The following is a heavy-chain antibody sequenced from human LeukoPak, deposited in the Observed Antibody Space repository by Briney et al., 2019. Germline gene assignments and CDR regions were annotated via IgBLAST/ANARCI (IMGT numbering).Heavy chain of an antibody. CDR2: ISGDGSTT. CDR1: GFVLNDYA. Sequence: GGSLRLSCAASGFVLNDYAMHWVRQVPGKGLEAPRKGLEWVSVISGDGSTTYYADSVKGRFTISRDNNKKSLYLQMHSLRTEDTALYYCAKDRTYYGSGWTFQKWGQGTLVTVSS. CDR3: AKDRTYYGSGWTFQK. V-gene: IGHV3-43*02. J-gene: IGHJ1*01. D-gene: IGHD3-10*01.